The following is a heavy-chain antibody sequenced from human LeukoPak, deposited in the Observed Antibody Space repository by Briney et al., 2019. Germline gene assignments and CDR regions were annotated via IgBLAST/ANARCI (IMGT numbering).Heavy chain of an antibody. CDR2: VNPNNGNT. D-gene: IGHD3-9*01. Sequence: ASVKVSCKASGYTFTSYDINWVRQATGQGLEWMGWVNPNNGNTGFAQKFQGRVTMTRNTSISTAYMELSSLRSEDTAVYYCARVTYYHILTGSYSGGDFDHWGQGTLVTVSS. J-gene: IGHJ4*02. CDR3: ARVTYYHILTGSYSGGDFDH. V-gene: IGHV1-8*01. CDR1: GYTFTSYD.